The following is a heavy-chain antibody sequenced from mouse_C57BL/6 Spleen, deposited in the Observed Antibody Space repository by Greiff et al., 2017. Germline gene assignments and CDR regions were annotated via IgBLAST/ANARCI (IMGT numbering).Heavy chain of an antibody. D-gene: IGHD2-5*01. J-gene: IGHJ4*01. CDR3: ARCDYSNLYAMDY. Sequence: QVQLQQSGAELAKPGASVKLSCKASGYTFTSYWMHWVKQRPGQGLEWIGYINPSSGYTKYNQKFKDKATLTADKSSSTAYMQLSSLTYEDSAVYYCARCDYSNLYAMDYWGQGTSVTVSS. CDR1: GYTFTSYW. CDR2: INPSSGYT. V-gene: IGHV1-7*01.